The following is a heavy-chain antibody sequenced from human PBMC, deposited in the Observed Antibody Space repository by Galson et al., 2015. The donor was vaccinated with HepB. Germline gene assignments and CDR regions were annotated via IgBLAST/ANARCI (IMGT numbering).Heavy chain of an antibody. J-gene: IGHJ4*02. D-gene: IGHD5-18*01. Sequence: SLRLSCAASGFTFSSYWMSWVRQAPGKGLEWVANIKQDGSEKYYVDSVKGRFTISRDNAKNSLYLQMNSLRAEDTAVYYCASSGYSYGFFVVPLDYWGQGTLVTVSS. V-gene: IGHV3-7*01. CDR1: GFTFSSYW. CDR2: IKQDGSEK. CDR3: ASSGYSYGFFVVPLDY.